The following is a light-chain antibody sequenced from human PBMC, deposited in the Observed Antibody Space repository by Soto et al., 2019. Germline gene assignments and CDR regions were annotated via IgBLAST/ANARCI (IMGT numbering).Light chain of an antibody. J-gene: IGLJ2*01. CDR3: SSYTSPRSVV. CDR1: SSDIGGYEY. CDR2: DVT. Sequence: QSALTQPASVSGSPGQSITISCTGTSSDIGGYEYVSWYQQFPGKAPKLMIYDVTLRPSGVSNRFSGSKSGSTASLTISGLQAEDEANYYCSSYTSPRSVVFGGGTKLTVL. V-gene: IGLV2-14*01.